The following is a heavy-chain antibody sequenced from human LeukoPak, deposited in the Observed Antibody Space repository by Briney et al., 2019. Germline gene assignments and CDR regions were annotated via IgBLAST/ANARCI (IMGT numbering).Heavy chain of an antibody. CDR1: GGSISSGDYY. Sequence: SETLSLTCTVSGGSISSGDYYWSWIRQHPEKGLEWIGYTFYSGSTYYNPSLKSRVTISVDTSKNQFSLKLSSVTAADTAVYYCARAIRGRMIVVPVDTRFDPWGQGTLVTVSS. CDR2: TFYSGST. CDR3: ARAIRGRMIVVPVDTRFDP. J-gene: IGHJ5*02. V-gene: IGHV4-31*03. D-gene: IGHD3-22*01.